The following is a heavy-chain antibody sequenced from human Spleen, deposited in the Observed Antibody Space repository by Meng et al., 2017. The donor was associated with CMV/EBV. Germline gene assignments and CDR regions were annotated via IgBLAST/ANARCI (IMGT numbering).Heavy chain of an antibody. Sequence: GESLKISCAASGFTFSSYSMNWVRQAPGKGLEWVSYISSSGSTIYYADSVKGRFTISRDNAKNSLYLQMNSLRAEDTAVYYCARLGGYRLTGYWGQGTLVTVSS. D-gene: IGHD5-18*01. CDR3: ARLGGYRLTGY. CDR1: GFTFSSYS. J-gene: IGHJ4*02. CDR2: ISSSGSTI. V-gene: IGHV3-48*04.